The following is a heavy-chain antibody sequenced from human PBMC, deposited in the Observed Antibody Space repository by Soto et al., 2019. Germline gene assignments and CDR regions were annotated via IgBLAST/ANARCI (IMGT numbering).Heavy chain of an antibody. J-gene: IGHJ4*02. Sequence: EVPLVESGGGLVQPGRSLRLSCTASGFTFGDYAMSWFRQAPGKGLEWVGFIRSKAYGGTTEYAASVKGRFTISRDDSKSIAYLQMNSLKTEDTAVYYCTRPYGSGSYYPYYFDYWGQGTLVTVSS. D-gene: IGHD3-10*01. CDR1: GFTFGDYA. CDR2: IRSKAYGGTT. V-gene: IGHV3-49*03. CDR3: TRPYGSGSYYPYYFDY.